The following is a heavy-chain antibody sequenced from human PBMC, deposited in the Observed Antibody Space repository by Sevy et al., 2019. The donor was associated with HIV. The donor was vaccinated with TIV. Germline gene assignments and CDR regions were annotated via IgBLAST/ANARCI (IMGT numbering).Heavy chain of an antibody. V-gene: IGHV4-4*07. D-gene: IGHD3-22*01. J-gene: IGHJ3*02. Sequence: SETLSLTCTVSGGSISSYYWSWIRQPAGKGLEWIGRIYTSGSRNYDPSLKSQVTMSVDTSKNQFSLKLSSVTAADTAVYYCARDLSASITMIVEGAFDIWGQGTMVTVSS. CDR1: GGSISSYY. CDR3: ARDLSASITMIVEGAFDI. CDR2: IYTSGSR.